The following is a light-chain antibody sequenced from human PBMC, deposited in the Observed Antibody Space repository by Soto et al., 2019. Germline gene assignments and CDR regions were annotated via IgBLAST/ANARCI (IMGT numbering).Light chain of an antibody. CDR1: QSVLSTSNNKNY. V-gene: IGKV4-1*01. J-gene: IGKJ2*01. CDR3: QQCYSTPYT. Sequence: DIVLTQSPDSLAVSLGERATINCKSSQSVLSTSNNKNYLAWYQQKPGQPPKLLFYWASTLESGVPDRFSGSGSGTDFALTISSLQAEDVAVYYCQQCYSTPYTFGQGTKLEIK. CDR2: WAS.